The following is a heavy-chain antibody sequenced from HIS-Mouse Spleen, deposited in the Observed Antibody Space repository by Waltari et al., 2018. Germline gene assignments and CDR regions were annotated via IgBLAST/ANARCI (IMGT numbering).Heavy chain of an antibody. J-gene: IGHJ6*02. CDR2: SNHNRGGK. CDR3: ARDRDGTTAYYYYGMDV. CDR1: GYTFTGYY. V-gene: IGHV1-2*02. D-gene: IGHD1-7*01. Sequence: QVQLVQSGAEVKKPGASVKVSCKASGYTFTGYYMHWVRQAPGQGLEWMGWSNHNRGGKNDAPKFPGRVTMTRDTSISTAYMELSRLRSDDTAVYYCARDRDGTTAYYYYGMDVWGQGTTVTVSS.